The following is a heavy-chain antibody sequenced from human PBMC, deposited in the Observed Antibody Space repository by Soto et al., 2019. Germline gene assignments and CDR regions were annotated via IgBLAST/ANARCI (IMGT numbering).Heavy chain of an antibody. CDR1: GGSLSGYY. Sequence: SETLSLTCAVYGGSLSGYYWSWIRQPPGKGLEWIGEINHSGSTNYNPSLKSRVTISVDTSKNQFSLKLSSVTAADTAVYYCARTLWIPFDYWGQGTLVTVS. CDR2: INHSGST. J-gene: IGHJ4*02. V-gene: IGHV4-34*01. CDR3: ARTLWIPFDY. D-gene: IGHD5-12*01.